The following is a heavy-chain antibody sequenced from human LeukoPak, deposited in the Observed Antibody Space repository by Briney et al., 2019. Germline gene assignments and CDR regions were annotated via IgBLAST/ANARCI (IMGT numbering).Heavy chain of an antibody. Sequence: GGSLRLSCAASGFTFSSYAMTWVRQAPGKGLEWVSATSRSGDKYYADSVRGRFTISRDNSKNTVYLQLNNLRVEDTAVYYCLTSGGRSDDAWGQGTQVTVSS. CDR3: LTSGGRSDDA. CDR1: GFTFSSYA. J-gene: IGHJ4*02. V-gene: IGHV3-23*01. CDR2: TSRSGDK. D-gene: IGHD1-14*01.